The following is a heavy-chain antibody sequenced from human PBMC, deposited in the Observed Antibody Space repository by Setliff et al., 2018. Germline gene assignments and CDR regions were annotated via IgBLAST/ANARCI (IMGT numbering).Heavy chain of an antibody. Sequence: ASVKVSCKASGYTFTSYDINWVRQATGQGLEWMGWMNPNSGNTGYAQKFQGRVTMTRNTSIGTAYMELSSLRSEDTAVYYCARVFYYGRPFDIWGQGTTVTVSS. V-gene: IGHV1-8*02. CDR1: GYTFTSYD. CDR2: MNPNSGNT. J-gene: IGHJ3*02. D-gene: IGHD3-10*01. CDR3: ARVFYYGRPFDI.